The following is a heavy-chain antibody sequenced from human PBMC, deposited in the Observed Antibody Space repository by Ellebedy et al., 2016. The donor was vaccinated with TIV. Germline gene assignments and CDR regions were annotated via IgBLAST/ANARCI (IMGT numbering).Heavy chain of an antibody. D-gene: IGHD3-10*01. Sequence: ASVKVSCKASGYTFTGYYLHWVRQAPGQGLEWMGWINPNSSGTNYAQKFQGRVTMTTATSTSTAYMEVRSLRSDDTAVYYCATYHYGSGSPFDYWGQGTLVTVSS. CDR3: ATYHYGSGSPFDY. V-gene: IGHV1-2*02. CDR2: INPNSSGT. CDR1: GYTFTGYY. J-gene: IGHJ4*02.